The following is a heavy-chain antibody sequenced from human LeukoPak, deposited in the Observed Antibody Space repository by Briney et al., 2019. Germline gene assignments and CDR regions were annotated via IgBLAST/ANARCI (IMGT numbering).Heavy chain of an antibody. Sequence: SETLSLTCTVSGDSISNYYWSWIRQPPGKGLEWIGYIYYRGSTKYNPSLKSRVTISVDTSNNQFSLKLSSVAAADTAVYYCAAAAYGSGSYTVDYWGQGTLVTVSS. J-gene: IGHJ4*02. CDR2: IYYRGST. CDR3: AAAAYGSGSYTVDY. CDR1: GDSISNYY. V-gene: IGHV4-59*01. D-gene: IGHD3-10*01.